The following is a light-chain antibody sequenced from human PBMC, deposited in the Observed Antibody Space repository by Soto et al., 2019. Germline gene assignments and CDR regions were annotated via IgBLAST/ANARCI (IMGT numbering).Light chain of an antibody. CDR3: SLYTSENTYV. CDR2: EVS. Sequence: QSALTQPASVSGSPGQSTTISCTGTSSDVGRYNYVSWYQHHPGKAPKLMIYEVSNRPSGVSNRFSGSKSGNTASLTISGLQAADEADYYCSLYTSENTYVFGTGTKVTVL. V-gene: IGLV2-14*01. CDR1: SSDVGRYNY. J-gene: IGLJ1*01.